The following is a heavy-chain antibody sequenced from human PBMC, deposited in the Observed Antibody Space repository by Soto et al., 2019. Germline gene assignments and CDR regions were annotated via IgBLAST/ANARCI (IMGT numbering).Heavy chain of an antibody. CDR2: ISYDGSNK. CDR1: GFTFSSYG. CDR3: EKGSPGHPFDY. V-gene: IGHV3-30*18. J-gene: IGHJ4*02. Sequence: PGGSLRLSCAASGFTFSSYGMHWVRQAPGKGLEWVAVISYDGSNKYYADSVKGRFTISRDNSKNTLYLQMNSLRAEDTAVYYCEKGSPGHPFDYWGQGTLVTVSS.